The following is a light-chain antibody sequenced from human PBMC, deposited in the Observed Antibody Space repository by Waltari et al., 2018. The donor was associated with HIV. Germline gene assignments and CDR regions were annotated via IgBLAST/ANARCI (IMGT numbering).Light chain of an antibody. V-gene: IGLV2-14*01. CDR3: SSYAMTTTVL. CDR1: SSDVGGYTY. J-gene: IGLJ2*01. Sequence: QSALTQPASVSGSPGQSITISCTGTSSDVGGYTYVSWYQQHPGKAPKLIIYEVSNRALGCSDRFSGSKSGNTASLTISGLQAEDEADYFCSSYAMTTTVLFGGGTKLTVL. CDR2: EVS.